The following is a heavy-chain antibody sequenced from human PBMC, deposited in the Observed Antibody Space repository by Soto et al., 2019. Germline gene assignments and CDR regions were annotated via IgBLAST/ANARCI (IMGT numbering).Heavy chain of an antibody. Sequence: SETLSLTCTVSGGSISSYYWSWIRQPPGKGLEWIGYIYYSGSTNYNPSLKSRVTISVDTSMNQFSLKLSSVTAADTAVYYCARALILTGYYIHDAFDIWGQGTMVTVSS. CDR2: IYYSGST. CDR3: ARALILTGYYIHDAFDI. V-gene: IGHV4-59*01. CDR1: GGSISSYY. D-gene: IGHD3-9*01. J-gene: IGHJ3*02.